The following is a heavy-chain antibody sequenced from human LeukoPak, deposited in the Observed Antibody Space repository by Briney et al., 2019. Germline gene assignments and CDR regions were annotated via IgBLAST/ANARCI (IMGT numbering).Heavy chain of an antibody. Sequence: PSETLSLTSAVSGGSISSGGYSWSWIRQPPGKGLEWIGYIYHSGSTHYNPSLKSRVTISVDRSKNQFSLKLSSVTAADTAVYYCAGGGGGTSSGLAPWGQGTLVTVSS. CDR3: AGGGGGTSSGLAP. D-gene: IGHD2-2*01. V-gene: IGHV4-30-2*01. CDR2: IYHSGST. J-gene: IGHJ5*02. CDR1: GGSISSGGYS.